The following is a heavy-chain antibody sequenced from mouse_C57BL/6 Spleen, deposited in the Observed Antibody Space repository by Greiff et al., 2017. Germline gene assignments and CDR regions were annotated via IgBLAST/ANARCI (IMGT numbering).Heavy chain of an antibody. CDR2: INPSNGGT. Sequence: VQLQQPGTELVKPGASVKLSCKASGYTFTSYWMHWVKQRPGQGLEWIGNINPSNGGTNYNEKFKSKATLTVDKSSSTAYMQLSSLTSEDSAVYYCARGIYYAPYYFDYWGQGTTLTVSS. J-gene: IGHJ2*01. V-gene: IGHV1-53*01. D-gene: IGHD1-1*01. CDR3: ARGIYYAPYYFDY. CDR1: GYTFTSYW.